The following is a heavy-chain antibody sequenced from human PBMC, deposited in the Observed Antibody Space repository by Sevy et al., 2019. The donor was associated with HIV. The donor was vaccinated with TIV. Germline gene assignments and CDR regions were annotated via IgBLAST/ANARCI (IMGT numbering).Heavy chain of an antibody. Sequence: GGSLRLSCAASGFTFSKYSMSWVRRPPGKGWELVSTLSFGCGEINYADSVRGRFTISRDNSKSSVYLQMDNLRPEDMALYCAREECTKPHDYWGQGTLFTVSS. CDR1: GFTFSKYS. CDR3: AREECTKPHDY. V-gene: IGHV3-23*01. D-gene: IGHD2-8*01. CDR2: LSFGCGEI. J-gene: IGHJ4*02.